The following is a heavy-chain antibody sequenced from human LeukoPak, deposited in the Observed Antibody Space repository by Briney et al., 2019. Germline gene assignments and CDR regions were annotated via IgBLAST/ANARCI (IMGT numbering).Heavy chain of an antibody. CDR3: ARGGYYGSGNDFRFDP. J-gene: IGHJ5*02. V-gene: IGHV4-61*01. Sequence: SDTLSLSCTVSGCSFSSGSYYWSWILQSPGKGLKWIGRPYTSASSNHTPSLKSRVTISVDTSKNQFSLKLSSVTAADTAVYYCARGGYYGSGNDFRFDPWGQGTLVTVSS. CDR1: GCSFSSGSYY. CDR2: PYTSASS. D-gene: IGHD3-10*01.